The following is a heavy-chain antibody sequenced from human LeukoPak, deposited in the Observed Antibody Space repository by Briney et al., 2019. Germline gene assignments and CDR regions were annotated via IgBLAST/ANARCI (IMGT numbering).Heavy chain of an antibody. J-gene: IGHJ3*02. CDR3: AGGLYYYDSSGTDAFDI. Sequence: SETLSLTRTVSGGSISSGDYYWSWIRQPPGKGLEWIGYIYYSGSTYYNPSLKSRVTISVDTSKNQFSLKLSSVTAADTAVYYCAGGLYYYDSSGTDAFDIWGQGTMVTVSS. CDR2: IYYSGST. CDR1: GGSISSGDYY. D-gene: IGHD3-22*01. V-gene: IGHV4-30-4*01.